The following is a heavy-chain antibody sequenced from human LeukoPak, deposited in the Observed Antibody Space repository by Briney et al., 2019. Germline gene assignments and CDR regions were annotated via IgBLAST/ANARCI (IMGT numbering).Heavy chain of an antibody. D-gene: IGHD1-26*01. CDR1: GFTFSSYSM. V-gene: IGHV4-4*02. CDR2: IYHSGST. J-gene: IGHJ4*02. CDR3: ARDEWELGYFDY. Sequence: GSLRLSCAASGFTFSSYSMSWVRQPPGKGLEWIGEIYHSGSTNYNPSLKSRVTISVDKSKNQFSLKLSSVTAADTAVYYCARDEWELGYFDYWGQGTLVTVSS.